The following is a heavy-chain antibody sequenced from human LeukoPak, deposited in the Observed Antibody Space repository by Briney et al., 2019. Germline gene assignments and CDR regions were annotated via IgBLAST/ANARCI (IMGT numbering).Heavy chain of an antibody. CDR1: GYTFTDYY. J-gene: IGHJ4*02. Sequence: GASVKVSCKASGYTFTDYYMHWVRQAPGQGLEWMGWLNPNSGDTNDAQKFQGRVSMTRDTSISTAYMDLSDLRSDDTAVYYCARGRNIEMTTMSGGSDYWGQGTLSPSPQ. D-gene: IGHD5-24*01. CDR2: LNPNSGDT. V-gene: IGHV1-2*02. CDR3: ARGRNIEMTTMSGGSDY.